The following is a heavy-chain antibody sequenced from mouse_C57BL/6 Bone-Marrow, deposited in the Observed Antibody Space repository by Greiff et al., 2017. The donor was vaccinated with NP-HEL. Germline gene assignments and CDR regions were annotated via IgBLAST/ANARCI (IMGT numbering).Heavy chain of an antibody. Sequence: QVQLQQPGAELVKPGASVKMSCKASGYTFTSYWITWVKQRPGQGLEWIGDIYPGSGSTTYNEKFKSKATLTVDTSSSTAYMQLSSLTSEDSAVYYCAREGGIYYGSSGYYAMDYWGQGTSVTVSS. D-gene: IGHD1-1*01. CDR3: AREGGIYYGSSGYYAMDY. CDR2: IYPGSGST. J-gene: IGHJ4*01. CDR1: GYTFTSYW. V-gene: IGHV1-55*01.